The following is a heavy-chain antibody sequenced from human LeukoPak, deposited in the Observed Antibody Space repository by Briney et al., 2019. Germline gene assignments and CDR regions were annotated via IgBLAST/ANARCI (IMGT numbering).Heavy chain of an antibody. CDR3: ARGVKVAGFVVGHDY. V-gene: IGHV1-18*01. D-gene: IGHD6-19*01. Sequence: ASVKVSCKASGYTFTSYGISWVRQAPGQGLEWMGWISAYNGNTNYAQKLQDRVTMTTDTSTSTAYMELRSLRSDDTAVYYCARGVKVAGFVVGHDYWGQGTLVTVSS. J-gene: IGHJ4*02. CDR1: GYTFTSYG. CDR2: ISAYNGNT.